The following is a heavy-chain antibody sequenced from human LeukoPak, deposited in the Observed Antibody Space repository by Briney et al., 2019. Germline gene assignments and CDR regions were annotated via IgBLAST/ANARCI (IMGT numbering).Heavy chain of an antibody. V-gene: IGHV3-30*02. CDR3: AKDKGNYYFDY. Sequence: GGSLRLSCAASGITFSASGMHWVRQAPGEGLEWVAFIRYDGSNKYYAGSVKGRFTISRDDSKKTVYLQMNSLRAEDTALYYCAKDKGNYYFDYWGQGTLVTVSS. CDR1: GITFSASG. D-gene: IGHD4-23*01. J-gene: IGHJ4*02. CDR2: IRYDGSNK.